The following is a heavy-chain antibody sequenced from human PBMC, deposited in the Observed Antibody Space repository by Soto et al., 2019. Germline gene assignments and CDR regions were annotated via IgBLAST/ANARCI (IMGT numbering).Heavy chain of an antibody. Sequence: QVQLVESGGGVVQPGRSLRLSCAASGFTFSSYGMHWVRKAPGKGLEWVAVISYDGSNKYYADSVKGRFTISRDNSKNTLYLQMNSLRAEDTAVYYCAKALSSSWYDLGYWGQGTLVTVSS. CDR1: GFTFSSYG. CDR3: AKALSSSWYDLGY. CDR2: ISYDGSNK. V-gene: IGHV3-30*18. D-gene: IGHD6-13*01. J-gene: IGHJ4*02.